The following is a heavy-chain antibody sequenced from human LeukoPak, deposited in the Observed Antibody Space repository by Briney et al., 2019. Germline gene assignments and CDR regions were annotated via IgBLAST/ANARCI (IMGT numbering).Heavy chain of an antibody. J-gene: IGHJ4*02. Sequence: SQTLSLTCTVSGGSVTSGGYYWSWIRQHPGQGLEWIGYIYYSGSSYSNPSLNSRVTISIDTSKNQISLKLSSVTAADTAVYYCARDRGNGWYNFDYWGQGTLVTVSS. CDR3: ARDRGNGWYNFDY. CDR1: GGSVTSGGYY. D-gene: IGHD6-19*01. CDR2: IYYSGSS. V-gene: IGHV4-31*03.